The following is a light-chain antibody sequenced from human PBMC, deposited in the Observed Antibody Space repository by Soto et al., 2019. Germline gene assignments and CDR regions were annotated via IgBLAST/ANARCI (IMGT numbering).Light chain of an antibody. CDR2: EVN. CDR3: SSYAGSNNFVV. CDR1: SRDVGGYKY. Sequence: QSALTQPPSASGSPGQSVTISCTGTSRDVGGYKYVSWHQQHPGKAPKLMIYEVNKRPSGVPDRFSGSKSGNTASLTISGLQAEDEADYYCSSYAGSNNFVVFGGGTKLTVL. J-gene: IGLJ2*01. V-gene: IGLV2-8*01.